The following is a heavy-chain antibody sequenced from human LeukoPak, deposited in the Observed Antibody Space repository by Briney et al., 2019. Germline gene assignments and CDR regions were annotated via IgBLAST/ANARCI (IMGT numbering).Heavy chain of an antibody. CDR2: IYTGGSR. D-gene: IGHD7-27*01. CDR3: ARNRLGRSMDV. CDR1: GFTVSSNY. Sequence: GGSLRLSCAAPGFTVSSNYMTWVRQAPGKGLEWVSFIYTGGSRYYADAVQDRFSISRDSSKNTLYLQMNSLRAEDTAVYFCARNRLGRSMDVWGQGTTVTVSS. J-gene: IGHJ6*02. V-gene: IGHV3-66*01.